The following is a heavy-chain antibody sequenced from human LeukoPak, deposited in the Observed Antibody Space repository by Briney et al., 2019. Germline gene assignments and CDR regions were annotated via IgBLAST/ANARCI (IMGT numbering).Heavy chain of an antibody. V-gene: IGHV4-30-4*08. D-gene: IGHD5-18*01. J-gene: IGHJ4*02. CDR3: ARRDTAMVNFDY. CDR1: GGSISSGDYY. CDR2: IYYSGST. Sequence: SQTLSLTCTVSGGSISSGDYYWSWIRQPPGKGLEWIGYIYYSGSTYYNPSLKSRVTISVDTSKNQFSLKLSSVTAAGTAVYYCARRDTAMVNFDYWAREPWSPSPQ.